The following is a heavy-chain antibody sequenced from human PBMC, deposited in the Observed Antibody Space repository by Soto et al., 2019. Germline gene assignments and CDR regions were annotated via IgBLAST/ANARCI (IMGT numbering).Heavy chain of an antibody. Sequence: EVQLAESGGGLVQPGRSLRLSCAASGFTFDDYAMHWVRQAPGKGLEWVSGISWNSGSIGYADSVKGRFTISRDNAKNSLYLQMNSLRAEDTALYYCAKGYSSSWYRSAFDIWGQGTMVTVSS. CDR3: AKGYSSSWYRSAFDI. V-gene: IGHV3-9*01. J-gene: IGHJ3*02. D-gene: IGHD6-13*01. CDR2: ISWNSGSI. CDR1: GFTFDDYA.